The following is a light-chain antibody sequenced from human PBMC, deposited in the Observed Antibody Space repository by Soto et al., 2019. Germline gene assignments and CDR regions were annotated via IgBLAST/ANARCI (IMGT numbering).Light chain of an antibody. CDR2: GAS. CDR1: QTVRNNY. J-gene: IGKJ4*01. Sequence: IVLPQSPATLSLSPGERATLSCRASQTVRNNYLAWYQQKPGQAPRLLIYGASNRATGIPDRFSGGGSGTDFTLTISRLEPEDFAVYYCQQFSSYPLTFGGGTKVDNK. CDR3: QQFSSYPLT. V-gene: IGKV3-20*01.